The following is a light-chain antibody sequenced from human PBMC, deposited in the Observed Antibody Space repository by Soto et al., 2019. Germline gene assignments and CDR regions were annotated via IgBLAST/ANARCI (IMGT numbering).Light chain of an antibody. CDR1: QSVSSSN. Sequence: EIIGSQPPGTLSLSPGESATLSCRARQSVSSSNLAWYQQKPGQAPRLLIYGASTRAAGIPARFSGSESATDFTLTISNLETEDFLVYYGQQRKNWPPVTFGQGTRLEI. J-gene: IGKJ5*01. V-gene: IGKV3D-20*02. CDR2: GAS. CDR3: QQRKNWPPVT.